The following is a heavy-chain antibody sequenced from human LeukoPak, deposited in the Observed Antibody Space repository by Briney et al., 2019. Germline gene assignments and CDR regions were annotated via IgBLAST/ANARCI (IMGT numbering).Heavy chain of an antibody. D-gene: IGHD3-22*01. J-gene: IGHJ4*02. CDR3: ATYYYDSSGYPALDC. Sequence: GASVKVSCKASGYTFTSYDIHWVRQATGQGLEWMGRIIPILAISNYAQKFQGRVTITADKSTSTAYMELSSLRSDDTAVYYCATYYYDSSGYPALDCWGQGTLVTVSS. CDR1: GYTFTSYD. CDR2: IIPILAIS. V-gene: IGHV1-69*04.